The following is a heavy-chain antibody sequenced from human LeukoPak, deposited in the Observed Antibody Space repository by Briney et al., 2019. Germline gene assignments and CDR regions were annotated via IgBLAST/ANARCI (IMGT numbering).Heavy chain of an antibody. V-gene: IGHV4-39*01. CDR2: IYYSGST. D-gene: IGHD6-13*01. Sequence: SETLSLTCTVSGGSISSTSYYWVWIRQPPGKGLEWIGFIYYSGSTYYNPSLKSRVSISADTSKNQFSLKLSSVTAADTAVYYCARLHRLAAAGDYWGQGTLVTVSS. CDR1: GGSISSTSYY. J-gene: IGHJ4*02. CDR3: ARLHRLAAAGDY.